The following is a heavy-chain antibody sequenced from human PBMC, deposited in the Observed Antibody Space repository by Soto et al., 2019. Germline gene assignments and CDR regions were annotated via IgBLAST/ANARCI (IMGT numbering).Heavy chain of an antibody. Sequence: ASVKVSCKASGYTFTSYYMHWVRQAPGQGLEGVGRINHIDGSTSNEQKLRVRVTMTRDTATSTDYMELSSMRAEDTDVYYCARDRVVDARGWLHAWGQGTMVTV. J-gene: IGHJ5*02. D-gene: IGHD2-2*01. CDR3: ARDRVVDARGWLHA. CDR1: GYTFTSYY. CDR2: INHIDGST. V-gene: IGHV1-46*01.